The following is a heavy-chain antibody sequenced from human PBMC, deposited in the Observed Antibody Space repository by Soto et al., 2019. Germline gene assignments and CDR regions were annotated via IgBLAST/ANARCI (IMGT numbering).Heavy chain of an antibody. Sequence: LRLSCAASGFTFSSYGMHWVRQAPGKGLEWVAVIWYDGSSKYYADSVKGRFTISRDNSKNTLYLQMNSLRAEDTAVYYCARDTYGSGSHYYYYYGMDVWGQGTTVTVSS. CDR2: IWYDGSSK. V-gene: IGHV3-33*01. J-gene: IGHJ6*02. D-gene: IGHD3-10*01. CDR1: GFTFSSYG. CDR3: ARDTYGSGSHYYYYYGMDV.